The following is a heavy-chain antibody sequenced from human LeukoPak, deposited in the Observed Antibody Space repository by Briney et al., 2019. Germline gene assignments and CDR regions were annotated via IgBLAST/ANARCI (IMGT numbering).Heavy chain of an antibody. J-gene: IGHJ3*01. CDR1: GGSLSNYY. Sequence: SETLSLTCSVSGGSLSNYYWSWIRQPPGKGLEWVGYVYYSGNTNYNPSLKSRVTISVDTSKNRFSLKLSSVTAADTAVYYCARDRGGRDGYNYGAFDFWGQGTMVTVSS. V-gene: IGHV4-59*01. CDR3: ARDRGGRDGYNYGAFDF. D-gene: IGHD5-24*01. CDR2: VYYSGNT.